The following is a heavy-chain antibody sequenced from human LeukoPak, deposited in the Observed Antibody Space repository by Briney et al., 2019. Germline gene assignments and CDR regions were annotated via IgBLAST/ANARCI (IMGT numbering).Heavy chain of an antibody. V-gene: IGHV3-33*08. J-gene: IGHJ4*02. D-gene: IGHD3-10*01. CDR1: GFSFSAYG. Sequence: GRSLRLSCAASGFSFSAYGMHWVRQAPGKGLEWVAVIGYDGSDKYYADSVKGRFTISRDNSKNTLYLQMNSLRAEDTPVYYCATDGSGSYIDYWGQGTLVTVSS. CDR2: IGYDGSDK. CDR3: ATDGSGSYIDY.